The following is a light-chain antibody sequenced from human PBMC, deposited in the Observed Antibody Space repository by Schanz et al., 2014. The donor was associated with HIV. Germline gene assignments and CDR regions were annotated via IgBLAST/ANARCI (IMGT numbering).Light chain of an antibody. CDR3: ATWDDSLNGVV. Sequence: QSVLTQPPSASGTPGQRVTISCSGSSSNIGTYNVNWYQQLPGTAPRLLIYTQDQRPSGVPDRFSGSKSGTSASLAISGLQSEDEAVYYCATWDDSLNGVVFGGGTKLTVL. CDR2: TQD. V-gene: IGLV1-44*01. J-gene: IGLJ2*01. CDR1: SSNIGTYN.